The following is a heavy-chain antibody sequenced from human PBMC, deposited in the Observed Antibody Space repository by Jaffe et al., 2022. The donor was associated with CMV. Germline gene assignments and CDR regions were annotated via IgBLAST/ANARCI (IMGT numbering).Heavy chain of an antibody. CDR1: GYTFTSYD. CDR2: MNPNSGNT. V-gene: IGHV1-8*01. CDR3: ARARDYGDYLTAYYYYGMDV. J-gene: IGHJ6*02. D-gene: IGHD4-17*01. Sequence: QVQLVQSGAEVKKPGASVKVSCKASGYTFTSYDINWVRQATGQGLEWMGWMNPNSGNTGYAQKFQGRVTMTRNTSISTAYMELSSLRSEDTAVYYCARARDYGDYLTAYYYYGMDVWGQGTTVTVSS.